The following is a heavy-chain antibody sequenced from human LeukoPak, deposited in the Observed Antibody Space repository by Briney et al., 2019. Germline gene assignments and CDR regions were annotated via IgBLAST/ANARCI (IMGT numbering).Heavy chain of an antibody. CDR3: ASDSGSYQALDY. J-gene: IGHJ4*02. CDR2: IWYDGSNK. CDR1: GLSFSSYG. V-gene: IGHV3-33*01. D-gene: IGHD1-26*01. Sequence: PGGSLRLSCAASGLSFSSYGMDWVRQAPGKGLEWVAVIWYDGSNKYYADSVKGRFTISRDNSKNTLYLQMNSLRAEDTAVYYCASDSGSYQALDYWGQGTLVTVSS.